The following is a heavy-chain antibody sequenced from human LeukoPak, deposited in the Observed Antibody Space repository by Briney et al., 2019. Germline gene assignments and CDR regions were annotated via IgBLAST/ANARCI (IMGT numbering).Heavy chain of an antibody. CDR3: ARVVYYYDSSGHSHLDY. Sequence: GGSLRLSCAASGFTFSSYWMSWVRQAPGKGLEWVANIKQDGSEKYYVDSVKGRFTISRDNAKNSLYLQMNSLRAEDTAVYYCARVVYYYDSSGHSHLDYWGQGTLVTVSS. D-gene: IGHD3-22*01. CDR2: IKQDGSEK. V-gene: IGHV3-7*01. J-gene: IGHJ4*02. CDR1: GFTFSSYW.